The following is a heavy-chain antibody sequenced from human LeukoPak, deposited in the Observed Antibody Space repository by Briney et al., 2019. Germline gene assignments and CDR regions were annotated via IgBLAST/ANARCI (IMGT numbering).Heavy chain of an antibody. CDR2: IRASDGST. D-gene: IGHD1-26*01. V-gene: IGHV3-23*01. Sequence: GGSLRLSCAASGFTFVNHAMSWVRQAPGKGLEWVSGIRASDGSTYYADSVKGRFTSSRDNSKNTLYLQMNSLRAEDTAVYYCTRGSNSGPFRPDFWGQGTLVTVSS. J-gene: IGHJ4*02. CDR3: TRGSNSGPFRPDF. CDR1: GFTFVNHA.